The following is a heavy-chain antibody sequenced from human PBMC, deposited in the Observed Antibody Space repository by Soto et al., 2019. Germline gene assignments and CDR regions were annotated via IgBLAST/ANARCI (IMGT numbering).Heavy chain of an antibody. V-gene: IGHV1-2*02. J-gene: IGHJ5*02. CDR1: GGTFSSYA. D-gene: IGHD4-4*01. CDR3: ARKHSLDYIRWGLDP. Sequence: ASVKVSCKASGGTFSSYAISWVRPAPGQGLEWMGRINPKSDDTNYAQKFQGRVTMTRDTSIDTAYLELTGLTSDDTATYYCARKHSLDYIRWGLDPWGQGTLVTVSS. CDR2: INPKSDDT.